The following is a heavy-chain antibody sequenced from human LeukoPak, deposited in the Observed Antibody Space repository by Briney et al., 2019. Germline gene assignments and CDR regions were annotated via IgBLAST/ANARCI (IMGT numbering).Heavy chain of an antibody. CDR1: GFTFSSYS. V-gene: IGHV3-21*01. CDR3: ARVHGITMVRGVNDY. CDR2: ISSSGSYI. D-gene: IGHD3-10*01. Sequence: SGGSLRLSCAASGFTFSSYSMNWVRQAPGKGLEWVSSISSSGSYIYYADSVKGRFTISRDNAKNSLYLQMNSLRAEDTAVYYCARVHGITMVRGVNDYWGQGTLVTVSS. J-gene: IGHJ4*02.